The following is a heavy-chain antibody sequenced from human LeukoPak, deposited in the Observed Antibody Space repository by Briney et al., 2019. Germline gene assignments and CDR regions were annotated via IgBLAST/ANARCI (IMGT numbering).Heavy chain of an antibody. J-gene: IGHJ4*02. CDR1: GFTFSSYA. D-gene: IGHD2-15*01. V-gene: IGHV3-23*01. Sequence: GGSLRLSCVASGFTFSSYAMSWVRQAPGKGLEWVSAASNTGRSAYNADSVKGRFTISRDNSKNTLYLQMNSLRGEDTAVYFCARDHNIPTYSYFDYWGQGALVTVSS. CDR3: ARDHNIPTYSYFDY. CDR2: ASNTGRSA.